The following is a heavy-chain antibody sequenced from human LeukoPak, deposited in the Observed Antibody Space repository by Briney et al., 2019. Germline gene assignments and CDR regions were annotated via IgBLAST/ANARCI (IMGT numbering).Heavy chain of an antibody. CDR1: GFTFSSYA. D-gene: IGHD3-10*01. J-gene: IGHJ5*02. CDR3: ARAGNYYGRHTNWFDP. V-gene: IGHV3-21*01. Sequence: GGSLRLSCAASGFTFSSYAMSWVRQAPGKGLEWVSSISSSSSYIYYADSVKGRFTISRDNAKNSLYLQMNSLRAEDTAVYYCARAGNYYGRHTNWFDPWGQGTLVTVSS. CDR2: ISSSSSYI.